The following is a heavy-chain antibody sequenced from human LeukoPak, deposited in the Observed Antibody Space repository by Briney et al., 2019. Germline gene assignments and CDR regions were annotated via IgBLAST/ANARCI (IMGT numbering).Heavy chain of an antibody. CDR3: ARIRITIFGVVSDFDY. CDR1: GGSISSSSYY. CDR2: IYYSGST. J-gene: IGHJ4*02. D-gene: IGHD3-3*01. Sequence: PSETLSLTCTVSGGSISSSSYYWGWIRQPPGKGLEWIGSIYYSGSTYYNPSLKSRVTISVDTSKNQFSLKLSSVTAADTAVYYCARIRITIFGVVSDFDYWGQGTLVTVSS. V-gene: IGHV4-39*07.